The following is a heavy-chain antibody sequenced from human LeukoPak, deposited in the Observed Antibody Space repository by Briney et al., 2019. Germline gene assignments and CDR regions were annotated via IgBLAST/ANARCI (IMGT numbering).Heavy chain of an antibody. J-gene: IGHJ4*02. Sequence: ASVKVACKASGDTFTSYGISWVRQAPGQGLEWMGWISAYNGNTNYAQKLQGRVTMTTDTSTSTAYMELRSLRSDDTAVYYCARDVFGESFDYWGQGTLVTVSS. CDR3: ARDVFGESFDY. V-gene: IGHV1-18*01. CDR2: ISAYNGNT. CDR1: GDTFTSYG. D-gene: IGHD3-10*01.